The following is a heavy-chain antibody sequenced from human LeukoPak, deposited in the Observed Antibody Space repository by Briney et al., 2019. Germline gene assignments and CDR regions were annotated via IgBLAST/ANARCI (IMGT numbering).Heavy chain of an antibody. J-gene: IGHJ4*02. CDR1: GFTFSSYG. V-gene: IGHV3-30*18. D-gene: IGHD3-22*01. Sequence: GGSLRLSCAASGFTFSSYGMRWVRQAPGKGLEWVAVISYEGSDKYYADSVKGRFTISRDNSKNTLYLQMNSLRAEDTAVYYCAKVPTIHYYDSSGYDYWGQGTLVTVSS. CDR3: AKVPTIHYYDSSGYDY. CDR2: ISYEGSDK.